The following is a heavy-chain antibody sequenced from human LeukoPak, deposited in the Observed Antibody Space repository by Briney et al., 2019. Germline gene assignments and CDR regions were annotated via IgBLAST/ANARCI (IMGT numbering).Heavy chain of an antibody. Sequence: GGSLRLSCAASGFTFSDYYMSWIRQASGKGLEWVSYISSSSSYTNYADSVKGRFTISRDNAKNSLYLQMNSLRAEDTAVYYCARYRFGELTYGMDVWGKGTTVTVSS. CDR3: ARYRFGELTYGMDV. V-gene: IGHV3-11*06. CDR1: GFTFSDYY. CDR2: ISSSSSYT. J-gene: IGHJ6*04. D-gene: IGHD3-10*01.